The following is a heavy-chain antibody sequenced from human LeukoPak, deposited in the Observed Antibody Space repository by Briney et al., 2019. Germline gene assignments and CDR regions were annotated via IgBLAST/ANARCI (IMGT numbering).Heavy chain of an antibody. Sequence: SETLSLTCAVCGEFFSGYYWRWIRQPPGKGLEWIGEINHSGSTNYNPSIKSRVTISVHTSKNQSSLKLSSVTAADTAVYCWERRSTSCRLDYWGQGTPVTVTS. CDR3: ERRSTSCRLDY. J-gene: IGHJ4*02. D-gene: IGHD2-2*01. CDR2: INHSGST. V-gene: IGHV4-34*01. CDR1: GEFFSGYY.